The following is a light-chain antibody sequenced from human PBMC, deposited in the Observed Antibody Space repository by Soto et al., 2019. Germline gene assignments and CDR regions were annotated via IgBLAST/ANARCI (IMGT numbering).Light chain of an antibody. CDR3: QQTYSTTGT. J-gene: IGKJ1*01. CDR2: VAS. V-gene: IGKV1-39*01. Sequence: DIQMTQSPSSLSASVGDRVTITCRASLSISTYLNWYQQRPGQAPKLLIYVASTLHGGVPSRFSGSGSGTDFTLTISGLQAEDFATYYCQQTYSTTGTFGQGTKVDIX. CDR1: LSISTY.